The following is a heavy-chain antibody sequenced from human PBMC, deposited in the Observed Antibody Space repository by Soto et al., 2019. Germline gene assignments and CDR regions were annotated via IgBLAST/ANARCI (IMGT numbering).Heavy chain of an antibody. Sequence: QVQLVESGGGVVQPGRSLRLSCAASGFTFSSYAMHWVRQAPGKGLEWVAVISYDGSNKYYADSVKGRFTISRDHSKNTLSLQMNSLRPEDTAVYDCARPYSSGWYGDFDYWGQGTLVTVSS. J-gene: IGHJ4*02. CDR2: ISYDGSNK. CDR3: ARPYSSGWYGDFDY. D-gene: IGHD6-19*01. CDR1: GFTFSSYA. V-gene: IGHV3-30-3*01.